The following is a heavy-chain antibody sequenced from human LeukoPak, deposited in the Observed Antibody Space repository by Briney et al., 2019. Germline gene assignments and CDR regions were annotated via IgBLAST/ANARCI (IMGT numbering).Heavy chain of an antibody. CDR2: IYYTGNT. V-gene: IGHV4-59*01. CDR3: ARGAMVRGIQYYMDV. Sequence: SETLSLTCNVSRDSISNYYWSWIRQSPGKGLEWIGYIYYTGNTNYNPSLKSRVTMSVDTSKNKFSLTLASVTAADTAVYYCARGAMVRGIQYYMDVWGKGTTVTISS. D-gene: IGHD3-10*01. J-gene: IGHJ6*03. CDR1: RDSISNYY.